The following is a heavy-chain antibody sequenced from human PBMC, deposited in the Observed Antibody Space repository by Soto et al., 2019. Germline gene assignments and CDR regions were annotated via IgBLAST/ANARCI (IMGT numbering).Heavy chain of an antibody. CDR3: ARPRAKARSGLPGFDS. CDR2: INGGDGDM. Sequence: QVQLVQSGAEVKKPGASVKVSCKASGYSFIKYTIHWVRQAPGQRLEWMGWINGGDGDMKFSQKFQGRVTMTRDTTAGTTYMELSSLGSEDTGLYYWARPRAKARSGLPGFDSWGQGTLVTVSS. J-gene: IGHJ5*01. D-gene: IGHD1-26*01. V-gene: IGHV1-3*01. CDR1: GYSFIKYT.